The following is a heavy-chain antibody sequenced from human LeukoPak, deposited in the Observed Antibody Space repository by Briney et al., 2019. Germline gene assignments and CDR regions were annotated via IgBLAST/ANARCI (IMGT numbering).Heavy chain of an antibody. J-gene: IGHJ6*03. D-gene: IGHD3-10*01. CDR1: GFTLSSYG. CDR3: AKLPYYYGSGTMDV. CDR2: ISDSGGST. Sequence: PGGSLRLSCAASGFTLSSYGMSWVRQAPGKGLEWVSGISDSGGSTYYADSVKGRFTIFRDNSKNTLYLQMNSLRAEDTAVYYCAKLPYYYGSGTMDVWGKGTTVTISS. V-gene: IGHV3-23*01.